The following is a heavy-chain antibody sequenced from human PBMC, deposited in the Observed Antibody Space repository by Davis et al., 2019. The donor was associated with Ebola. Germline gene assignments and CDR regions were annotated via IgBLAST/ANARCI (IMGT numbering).Heavy chain of an antibody. J-gene: IGHJ6*02. Sequence: HTGGSLRLSCVASGFSFSNYWMHWVRQAPGEGLVWVSRISTDGGITNYADSVKGRFTISRDNAKNTLYLQMNSLRAEDTAVYYCARGYCSGGSCRNYYYYGMDVWGQGTTVTVSS. V-gene: IGHV3-74*01. D-gene: IGHD2-15*01. CDR1: GFSFSNYW. CDR3: ARGYCSGGSCRNYYYYGMDV. CDR2: ISTDGGIT.